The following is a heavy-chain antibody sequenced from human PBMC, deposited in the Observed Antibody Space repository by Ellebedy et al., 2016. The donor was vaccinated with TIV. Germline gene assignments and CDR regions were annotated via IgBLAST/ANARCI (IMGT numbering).Heavy chain of an antibody. CDR3: ARRITGTYGEDALDI. J-gene: IGHJ3*02. CDR1: GFTVSYTY. V-gene: IGHV3-53*01. D-gene: IGHD1-20*01. CDR2: IHTGGDT. Sequence: GGSLRLSCAASGFTVSYTYMSWVRQAPGKGLEWVSVIHTGGDTYYADSVKGRFTISRDSSKNTLYLQMNSLRAEDTAVYYCARRITGTYGEDALDIWGQGTMVTVSS.